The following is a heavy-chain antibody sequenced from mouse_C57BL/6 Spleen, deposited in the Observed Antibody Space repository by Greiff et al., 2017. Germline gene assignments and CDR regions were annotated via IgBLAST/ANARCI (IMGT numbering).Heavy chain of an antibody. CDR2: ISSGSSTI. CDR3: ARGRLTTVVATDFDY. CDR1: GFTFSDYG. D-gene: IGHD1-1*01. V-gene: IGHV5-17*01. J-gene: IGHJ2*01. Sequence: EVHLVESGGGLVKPGGSLKLSCAASGFTFSDYGMHWVRQAPEKGLEWVAYISSGSSTIYYADTVKGRFTISRDNAKNTLFLQMTSLRSEDTAMYYCARGRLTTVVATDFDYWGQGTTLTVSS.